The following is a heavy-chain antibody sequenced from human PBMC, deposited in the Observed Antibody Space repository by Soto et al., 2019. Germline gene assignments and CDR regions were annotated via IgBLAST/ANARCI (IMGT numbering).Heavy chain of an antibody. CDR2: TYFRSKWYS. D-gene: IGHD5-12*01. Sequence: SQTLSLTCAISGDCVSSNTASWNWIRQSPSRGLEWLGRTYFRSKWYSDYAVSVKSRIIINPDTSNNQFSLQLNSVTPEDTAVYFCAKGDNLGPKTGYAFDPWGQGIMVTVSS. CDR1: GDCVSSNTAS. J-gene: IGHJ5*02. CDR3: AKGDNLGPKTGYAFDP. V-gene: IGHV6-1*01.